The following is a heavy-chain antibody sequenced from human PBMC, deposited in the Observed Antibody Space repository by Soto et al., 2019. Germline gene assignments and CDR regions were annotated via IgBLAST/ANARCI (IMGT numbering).Heavy chain of an antibody. V-gene: IGHV1-18*01. CDR3: ARYFRIPRTWFDP. J-gene: IGHJ5*02. CDR1: GYSFSSYD. CDR2: ISTANGNT. Sequence: QVQLIQSGAEVKKPGASVKVSCKASGYSFSSYDINWVRQAPGQGLEWMGWISTANGNTNYAQKYQGRVAITTDTSTSTAYMELRSLRSDDTAVYYGARYFRIPRTWFDPWGQGTLVTVSS. D-gene: IGHD2-21*01.